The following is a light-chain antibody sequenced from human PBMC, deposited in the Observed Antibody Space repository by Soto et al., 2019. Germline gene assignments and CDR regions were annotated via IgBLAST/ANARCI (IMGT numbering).Light chain of an antibody. CDR2: DNS. CDR1: NIDSRT. Sequence: SYELTQPPSVSVAPGQTATISCGENNIDSRTVHWYQQKPGQAPLLVVYDNSFRPSGIPNRFSGPNSGNTATLTISRVEAGDEADYYCQVWDNVDDHIYVFGTGTKV. CDR3: QVWDNVDDHIYV. V-gene: IGLV3-21*02. J-gene: IGLJ1*01.